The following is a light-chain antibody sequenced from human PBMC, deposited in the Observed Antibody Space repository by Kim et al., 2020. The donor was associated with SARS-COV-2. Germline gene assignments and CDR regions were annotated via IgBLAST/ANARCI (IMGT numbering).Light chain of an antibody. CDR2: SNN. CDR3: AAWDDSLNGPV. V-gene: IGLV1-44*01. J-gene: IGLJ3*02. CDR1: SSNIGSNT. Sequence: QLVLTQPPSASGSPGQRVTISCSGSSSNIGSNTVNWYQHLPGTAPKLLIYSNNQRPSGVPDRFSGSKSGTSASLAISGLQSEDEAAYYCAAWDDSLNGPVFGGGTQLTVL.